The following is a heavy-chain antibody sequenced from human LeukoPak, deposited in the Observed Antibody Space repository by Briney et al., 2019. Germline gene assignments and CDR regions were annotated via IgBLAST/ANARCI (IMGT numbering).Heavy chain of an antibody. CDR1: GFTFSDHY. CDR3: TRQDCSGGSCSNADY. V-gene: IGHV3-73*01. J-gene: IGHJ4*02. CDR2: IRSKPSGYTT. D-gene: IGHD2-15*01. Sequence: GGSLRLSCAASGFTFSDHYMDWVRQAAGRGLEWVGLIRSKPSGYTTVYAASLKGRFTISRDDSKNTAYLRMNSLEAEDTAVYYCTRQDCSGGSCSNADYWGQGTLVTVSS.